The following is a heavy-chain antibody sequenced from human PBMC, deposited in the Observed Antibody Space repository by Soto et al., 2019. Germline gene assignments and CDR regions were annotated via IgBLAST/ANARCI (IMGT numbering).Heavy chain of an antibody. CDR3: ARVMGFCSSSSCRNYYYAMDV. CDR2: IYYSGSI. Sequence: QVQLQESGPGLVKPSETLSLTCTVSGGSVSSGRYYWSWIRQPPGKGLEWIGYIYYSGSINNNPSLKSRVTISVDTYKNQFSLKLSSVTAADTAVYYCARVMGFCSSSSCRNYYYAMDVWGQGTTVTVSS. V-gene: IGHV4-61*01. J-gene: IGHJ6*02. CDR1: GGSVSSGRYY. D-gene: IGHD2-2*01.